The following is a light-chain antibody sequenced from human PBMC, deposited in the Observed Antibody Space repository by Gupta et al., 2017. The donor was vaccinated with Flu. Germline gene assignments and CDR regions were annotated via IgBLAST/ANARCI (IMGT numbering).Light chain of an antibody. V-gene: IGKV3-11*01. CDR3: HQRCNWPRT. Sequence: DIVFTQSPPTLSLSPGERATLSCRARHSVGSSLACFQQKPGQAPRLLIYDASNSATGIPARFSGTAPGTAFTLSILSREPADFALYYCHQRCNWPRTFGPGTKVETK. J-gene: IGKJ1*01. CDR1: HSVGSS. CDR2: DAS.